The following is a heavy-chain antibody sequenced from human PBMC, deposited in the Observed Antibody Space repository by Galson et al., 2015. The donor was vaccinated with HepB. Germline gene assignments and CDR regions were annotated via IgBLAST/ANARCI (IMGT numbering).Heavy chain of an antibody. V-gene: IGHV3-49*03. Sequence: SLRLSCAASGFSVGDYVLSWIRQAPGKGLEWVGFIRNKAYGGTTEYAASVRGRFIVSRDDSKSIAYLQMSSLRTEDTAIYYCTRVLRSSWQQPFDYWGQGTLVTVSS. CDR3: TRVLRSSWQQPFDY. J-gene: IGHJ4*02. CDR1: GFSVGDYV. CDR2: IRNKAYGGTT. D-gene: IGHD6-13*01.